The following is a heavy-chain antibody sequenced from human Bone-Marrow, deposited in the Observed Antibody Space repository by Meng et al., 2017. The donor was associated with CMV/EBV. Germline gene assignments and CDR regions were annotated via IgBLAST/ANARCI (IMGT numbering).Heavy chain of an antibody. CDR3: ARGASLVY. CDR2: IYSGGST. Sequence: GESLKISCAASGFTVSSNYMSWVRQAPGKGLEWVSVIYSGGSTYYADSVKGRFTISRDNSKNTLYLQMNSLRAEDTAVYYCARGASLVYWGQGTLVTVSS. V-gene: IGHV3-53*01. CDR1: GFTVSSNY. D-gene: IGHD6-6*01. J-gene: IGHJ4*02.